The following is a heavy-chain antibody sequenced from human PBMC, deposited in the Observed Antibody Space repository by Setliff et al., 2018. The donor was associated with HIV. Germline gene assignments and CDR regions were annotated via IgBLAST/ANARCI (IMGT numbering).Heavy chain of an antibody. J-gene: IGHJ4*02. CDR1: GYTFTAYY. D-gene: IGHD3-22*01. V-gene: IGHV1-2*06. CDR3: ARLQDSSGYYRY. CDR2: IHPNTGST. Sequence: ASVKVSCKTSGYTFTAYYIYWVRQAPGHGLELMGRIHPNTGSTNYLQEFQGRVTITRDTSMSTVYMALTGLTSDDTAVYYCARLQDSSGYYRYWGQGTLVTVSS.